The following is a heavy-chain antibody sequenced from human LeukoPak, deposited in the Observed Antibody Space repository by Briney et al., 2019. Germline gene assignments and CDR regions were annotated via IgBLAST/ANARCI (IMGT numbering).Heavy chain of an antibody. CDR3: ARGITMVRGVPIASHFDY. D-gene: IGHD3-10*01. V-gene: IGHV1-18*01. Sequence: ASVKVSCKASGYTFTSYGISWVRQAPGQGLEWMGWISAYNGNTNYAQKLQGRVTMTTDTSTSTAYMELRSLRSDDTAVYYCARGITMVRGVPIASHFDYWGQGTLVTVSS. J-gene: IGHJ4*02. CDR1: GYTFTSYG. CDR2: ISAYNGNT.